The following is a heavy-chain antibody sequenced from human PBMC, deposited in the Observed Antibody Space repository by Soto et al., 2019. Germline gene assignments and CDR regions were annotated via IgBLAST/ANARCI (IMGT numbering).Heavy chain of an antibody. Sequence: QVQLVESGGGLVQPGRSLRLSCAGSGFTFSNYGLHWVRQAPGKGLEWVAVISYGGSHIYYADSVKGRFTISRDNSNNMLYLQLDSLRAEDTAVYYCAKEGAPRSSRRSSCHPAGAYWGQGTLVTVSS. V-gene: IGHV3-30*18. CDR3: AKEGAPRSSRRSSCHPAGAY. J-gene: IGHJ4*02. CDR2: ISYGGSHI. CDR1: GFTFSNYG. D-gene: IGHD2-15*01.